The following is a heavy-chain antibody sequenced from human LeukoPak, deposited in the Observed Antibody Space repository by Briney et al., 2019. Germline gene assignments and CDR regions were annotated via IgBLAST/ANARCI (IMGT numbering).Heavy chain of an antibody. CDR3: ALSSGAYDSAGYFDY. CDR1: GYSFANYW. Sequence: GDSLKISCKGSGYSFANYWIGWVRQMPGKGLEWMGIIYPNASDTRYSPSFRGQVTIPADKSIATAYLWWNSLKASDTAMYYCALSSGAYDSAGYFDYWGQGTLVTVSS. D-gene: IGHD3-22*01. V-gene: IGHV5-51*01. CDR2: IYPNASDT. J-gene: IGHJ4*02.